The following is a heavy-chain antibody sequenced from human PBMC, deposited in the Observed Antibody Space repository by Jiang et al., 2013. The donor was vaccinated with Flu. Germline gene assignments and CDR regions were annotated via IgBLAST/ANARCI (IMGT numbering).Heavy chain of an antibody. Sequence: IIYPGDSDTRYSPSFQGQVTISADKSISTAYLQWSSLKASDTAMYYCARGGPVRSGEVGFGFDYWGQGTLVTVSS. D-gene: IGHD2-15*01. CDR3: ARGGPVRSGEVGFGFDY. V-gene: IGHV5-51*01. CDR2: IYPGDSDT. J-gene: IGHJ4*02.